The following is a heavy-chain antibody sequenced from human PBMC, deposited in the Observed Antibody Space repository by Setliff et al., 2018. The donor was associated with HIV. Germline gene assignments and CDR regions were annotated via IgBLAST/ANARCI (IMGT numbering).Heavy chain of an antibody. D-gene: IGHD5-12*01. CDR3: ARGDGYRANDAYYDTGMDV. Sequence: KASETLSLTCKVSGAPISSYYWNWIRQPPGKGLEWIGYIYNSGYSNSKPSLKSRVTISLDTSKNQFSLKLSSVTAADTAVNYCARGDGYRANDAYYDTGMDVWGQGITVTVSS. CDR1: GAPISSYY. CDR2: IYNSGYS. J-gene: IGHJ6*02. V-gene: IGHV4-59*01.